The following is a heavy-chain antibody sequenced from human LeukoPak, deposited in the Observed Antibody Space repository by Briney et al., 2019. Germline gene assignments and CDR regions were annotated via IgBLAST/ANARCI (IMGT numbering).Heavy chain of an antibody. D-gene: IGHD3-3*01. J-gene: IGHJ4*02. V-gene: IGHV3-30*18. CDR3: AKAFWSGYYVDY. CDR1: GFTFRIYG. Sequence: GGSLRLSCEASGFTFRIYGMHWVRQAPGKGLEWVAVISYDGSNKYYADSVKGRFTISRDNSKNTLYLQMNSLRAEDTAVYYCAKAFWSGYYVDYWGQGTLVTVSS. CDR2: ISYDGSNK.